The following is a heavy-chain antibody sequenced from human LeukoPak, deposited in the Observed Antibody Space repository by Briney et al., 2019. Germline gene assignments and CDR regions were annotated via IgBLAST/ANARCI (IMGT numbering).Heavy chain of an antibody. CDR2: ISSSGSII. CDR3: ARHDYHSYSDAFDV. V-gene: IGHV3-48*03. J-gene: IGHJ3*01. CDR1: GFTFRSCE. Sequence: QSGGSLRLSCAASGFTFRSCELSWVRQAPAKGLEWVSYISSSGSIIYYADSVKGRFTISRDSAKNSLYLQMNSLRAEDTAVYYCARHDYHSYSDAFDVWGQGTMVTVSS. D-gene: IGHD4-11*01.